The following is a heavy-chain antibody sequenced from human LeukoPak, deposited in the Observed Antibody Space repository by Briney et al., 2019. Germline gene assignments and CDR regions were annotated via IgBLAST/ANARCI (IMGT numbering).Heavy chain of an antibody. J-gene: IGHJ4*02. CDR2: IYSGGST. Sequence: GGSLRLSCAASGFTVSSNYMSWVRQAPGKGLEWVSVIYSGGSTYYADSVKGRFTISRDNSKNTLYLQMNSLRAEDTAVYYCARGNVEMYSSSWCFDYWGQGTLVTVSS. CDR1: GFTVSSNY. V-gene: IGHV3-66*01. D-gene: IGHD6-13*01. CDR3: ARGNVEMYSSSWCFDY.